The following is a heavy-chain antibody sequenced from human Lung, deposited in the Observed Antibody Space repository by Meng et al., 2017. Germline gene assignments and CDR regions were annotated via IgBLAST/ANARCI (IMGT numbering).Heavy chain of an antibody. D-gene: IGHD2-15*01. CDR2: ISGYNGNT. Sequence: QVQLVQSGGEVKKPGASVKVSCKASGYIFTRYGITWVRQAPGQGLDWMGWISGYNGNTNYAQKLQGRVTMTTDTSTSTAYMELRSLRSDDTAVYYCARAEEEYCSGGSCPNFDFWGQGTLVTVSS. CDR1: GYIFTRYG. CDR3: ARAEEEYCSGGSCPNFDF. V-gene: IGHV1-18*01. J-gene: IGHJ4*02.